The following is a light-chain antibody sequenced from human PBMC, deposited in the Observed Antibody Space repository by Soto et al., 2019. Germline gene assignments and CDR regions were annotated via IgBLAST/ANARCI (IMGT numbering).Light chain of an antibody. J-gene: IGKJ1*01. Sequence: IVLTQSPATLSLSPGGRATLSCRASQSISDTLAWYQQKPGQAPRLLIYGASTRATGFPARFSGSGSGTEFTLTISSLKSEDFEVYYCQQYNNWPWTFGQGTKVDIK. CDR2: GAS. V-gene: IGKV3-15*01. CDR1: QSISDT. CDR3: QQYNNWPWT.